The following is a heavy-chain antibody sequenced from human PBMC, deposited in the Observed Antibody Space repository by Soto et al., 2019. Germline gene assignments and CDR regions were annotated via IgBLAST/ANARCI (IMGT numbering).Heavy chain of an antibody. CDR1: GGSISSGGYY. D-gene: IGHD3-22*01. Sequence: QVQLQESGPGLVKPSQTLSLTCTVSGGSISSGGYYWGWIRQHPGKGLEWIGYIYYSGSTYYNPSLTSRVTISVDTAKSHFALKLSSVTAADTAVDYCARARNIVVIKGWFDPWGKGTLVTVSS. CDR3: ARARNIVVIKGWFDP. V-gene: IGHV4-31*03. CDR2: IYYSGST. J-gene: IGHJ5*02.